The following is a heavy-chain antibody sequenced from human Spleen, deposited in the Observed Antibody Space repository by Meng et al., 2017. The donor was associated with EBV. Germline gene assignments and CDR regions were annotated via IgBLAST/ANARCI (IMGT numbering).Heavy chain of an antibody. CDR3: AHIIAARPFDY. CDR2: IYWDDDK. V-gene: IGHV2-5*02. D-gene: IGHD6-6*01. Sequence: QITLKESGPTLVNPTQTLTLTCTFSGFSLSTSGVGVGWIRQPPGKALEWLAFIYWDDDKRFSPSLRSRLTITKDTSKNQVVLTVTNMDPVDAATYYCAHIIAARPFDYWGQGTLVTVSS. J-gene: IGHJ4*02. CDR1: GFSLSTSGVG.